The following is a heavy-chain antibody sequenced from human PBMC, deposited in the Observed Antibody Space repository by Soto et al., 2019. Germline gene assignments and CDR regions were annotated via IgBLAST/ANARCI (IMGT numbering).Heavy chain of an antibody. CDR2: IFYRGTT. V-gene: IGHV4-39*01. J-gene: IGHJ4*02. CDR1: GGSISGSSNF. CDR3: ARNVFGSATTSFDY. Sequence: PSETLSLTCTVSGGSISGSSNFWGRIRQPPGKGLEWIGSIFYRGTTYYNPSLKSRLTISVDTSKNQFSLKLSSVTAADTAVYYCARNVFGSATTSFDYWGQGTLVTVSS. D-gene: IGHD6-19*01.